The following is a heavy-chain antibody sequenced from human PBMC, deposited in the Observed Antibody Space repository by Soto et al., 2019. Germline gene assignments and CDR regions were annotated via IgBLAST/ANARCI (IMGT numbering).Heavy chain of an antibody. Sequence: SVKVSCKASGGTFSSYTISWVRQAPGQGLEWMGRIIPILGIANYAQKFQGRVTITADKSTSTAYMELSSLRSEDTAVYYCARDRNYYDSSGYYRSLDAFDIWGQGTMVTVSS. D-gene: IGHD3-22*01. CDR2: IIPILGIA. V-gene: IGHV1-69*04. CDR1: GGTFSSYT. J-gene: IGHJ3*02. CDR3: ARDRNYYDSSGYYRSLDAFDI.